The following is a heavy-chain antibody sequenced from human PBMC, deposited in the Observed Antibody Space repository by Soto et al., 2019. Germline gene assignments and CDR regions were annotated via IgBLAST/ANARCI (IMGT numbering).Heavy chain of an antibody. CDR2: IKQDGSEE. Sequence: EVQLVESGGGLVQPGGSLRLSCAASGFTFSTYWMSWVRQAPGKGLEWVAYIKQDGSEENYVGSVKGRFTISRDNAKNSLHLQMNSLRAEDTAVYYRTRTRAMDVWGQGTTVSVSS. CDR1: GFTFSTYW. CDR3: TRTRAMDV. V-gene: IGHV3-7*03. J-gene: IGHJ6*02.